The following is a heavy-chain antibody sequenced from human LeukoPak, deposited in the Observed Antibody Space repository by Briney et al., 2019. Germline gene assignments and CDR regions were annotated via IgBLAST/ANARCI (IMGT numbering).Heavy chain of an antibody. CDR3: ARALAGEAFDI. CDR1: GFTFSSHW. CDR2: IQQDGSDK. Sequence: GGSLRLSCAASGFTFSSHWMSWVRQAPGKGLEWVANIQQDGSDKNYVDSVKGRFTISRDNAKKSLYLQMNSLRAEDTAVYYCARALAGEAFDIWGQGTMVTVSS. D-gene: IGHD1-14*01. J-gene: IGHJ3*02. V-gene: IGHV3-7*01.